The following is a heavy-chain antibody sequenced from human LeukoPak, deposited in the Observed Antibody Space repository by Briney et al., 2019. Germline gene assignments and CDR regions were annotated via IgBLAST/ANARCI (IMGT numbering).Heavy chain of an antibody. CDR2: IYHSGST. CDR3: ARDYYDSSGYYYSAAFDI. J-gene: IGHJ3*02. Sequence: SQTLSLTCAVSGGSISSGGYSWSWIRQPPGKGLEWIGYIYHSGSTYYNPSLKSRVTISVDRSKNQFFLKLSSVTAADTAVYYCARDYYDSSGYYYSAAFDIWGQGTMVTVSS. V-gene: IGHV4-30-2*01. CDR1: GGSISSGGYS. D-gene: IGHD3-22*01.